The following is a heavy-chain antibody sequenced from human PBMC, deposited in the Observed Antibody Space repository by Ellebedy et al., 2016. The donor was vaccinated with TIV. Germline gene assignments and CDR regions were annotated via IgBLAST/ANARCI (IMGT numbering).Heavy chain of an antibody. CDR2: IRYDGSNK. Sequence: GESLKISCAASGFTFTNYAMSWVRQTPGKGLEWVAFIRYDGSNKYYADSVKGRFTISRDNAKNTLYLQMDSLRAEDTAVYYCARGRSGYDADYWGQGTLVTVSS. V-gene: IGHV3-30*02. D-gene: IGHD5-12*01. J-gene: IGHJ4*02. CDR1: GFTFTNYA. CDR3: ARGRSGYDADY.